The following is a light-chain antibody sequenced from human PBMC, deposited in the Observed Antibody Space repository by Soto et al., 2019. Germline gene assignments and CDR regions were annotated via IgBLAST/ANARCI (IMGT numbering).Light chain of an antibody. CDR3: QVWDSSSDHSYV. CDR1: NIGSKS. CDR2: DDS. Sequence: SYELTQPPSVSVAPGQTARITCGGNNIGSKSVHWYQQKPGQAPVLVVYDDSDRPSGIPERFSGSNSGNTATLTISRAEAGDEADYYCQVWDSSSDHSYVFGTGTKLTVL. J-gene: IGLJ1*01. V-gene: IGLV3-21*02.